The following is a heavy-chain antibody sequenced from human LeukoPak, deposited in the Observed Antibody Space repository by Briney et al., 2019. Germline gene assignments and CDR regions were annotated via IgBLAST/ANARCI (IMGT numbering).Heavy chain of an antibody. CDR1: GYTFTTYD. D-gene: IGHD5-18*01. J-gene: IGHJ4*02. Sequence: ASVKVSCKASGYTFTTYDINWVRQATGQGLEWMGWMSPNSGNTGYAQKFQGRVTMTRNTSISTAFMELSGLRSEDTAVYFCARRNTAMVAGLDYWGQGSLVTVSS. CDR2: MSPNSGNT. V-gene: IGHV1-8*01. CDR3: ARRNTAMVAGLDY.